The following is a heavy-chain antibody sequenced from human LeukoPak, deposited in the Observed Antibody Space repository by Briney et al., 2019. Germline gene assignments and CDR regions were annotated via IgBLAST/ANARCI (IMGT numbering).Heavy chain of an antibody. V-gene: IGHV3-30*02. CDR1: GFAFSSYG. CDR3: AKGIAAAGTDPQDY. Sequence: GGSLRLSSAASGFAFSSYGMHWVRQAPGKGLEWVAFIRYDGSNKYYADSVKGRFTISRDNSKNTLYLQMNSLRAEDTAVYYCAKGIAAAGTDPQDYWGQGTLVTVSS. D-gene: IGHD6-13*01. J-gene: IGHJ4*02. CDR2: IRYDGSNK.